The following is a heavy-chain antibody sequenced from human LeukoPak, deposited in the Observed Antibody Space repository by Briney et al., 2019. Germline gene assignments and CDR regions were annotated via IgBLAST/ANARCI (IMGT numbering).Heavy chain of an antibody. V-gene: IGHV3-21*01. J-gene: IGHJ4*02. D-gene: IGHD3-10*01. Sequence: KAGGSLRLSCAASAFIFSSYSMNWVRQAPGKGLEWVSSISSSSSYIYYADSVKGRFTISRDNAKNSLYLQMNSLRAEDTAVYYCARNYGSGSSVVGYWGQGTLVTVSS. CDR1: AFIFSSYS. CDR3: ARNYGSGSSVVGY. CDR2: ISSSSSYI.